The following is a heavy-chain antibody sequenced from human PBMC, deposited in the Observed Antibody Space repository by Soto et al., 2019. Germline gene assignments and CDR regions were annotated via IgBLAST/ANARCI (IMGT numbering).Heavy chain of an antibody. D-gene: IGHD5-18*01. CDR1: GDKVSSTSAG. CDR3: TRDQDTVYDY. V-gene: IGHV6-1*01. Sequence: PSQTLSLTCAISGDKVSSTSAGWGWIRQSPSRGLEWLGRTYYRSKWYTDYEVSVKSRITINADTSKNQFSPQLNSVTPEDTAVYYCTRDQDTVYDYWGQGTLVTVSS. CDR2: TYYRSKWYT. J-gene: IGHJ4*02.